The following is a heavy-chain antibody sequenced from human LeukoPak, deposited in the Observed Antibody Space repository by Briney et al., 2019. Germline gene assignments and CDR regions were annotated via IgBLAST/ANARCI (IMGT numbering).Heavy chain of an antibody. D-gene: IGHD6-19*01. CDR1: GYTFTTYA. J-gene: IGHJ4*02. CDR3: ARDRAVPGPCYFDY. Sequence: GASVKVSCKASGYTFTTYAMHWVRQAPGQRLEWMGWINTGNGNTEYSQKFQGRVTVTRDTSASTAYMELSSLRSEDTAVYYCARDRAVPGPCYFDYWGQGPLVTVSS. V-gene: IGHV1-3*04. CDR2: INTGNGNT.